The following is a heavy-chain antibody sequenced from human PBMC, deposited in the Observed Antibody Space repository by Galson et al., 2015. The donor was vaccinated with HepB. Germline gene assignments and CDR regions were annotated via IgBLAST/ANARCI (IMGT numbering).Heavy chain of an antibody. J-gene: IGHJ5*02. D-gene: IGHD3-10*01. Sequence: TFRIYGMSWVRQAPGKGLEWVSGIDGSGDRTEYADSVQGRFIVSRDNSKNTLYLQISGLRVEDTAKYYCVKDVGRDLFGPGAWGQGTLVTVSS. CDR3: VKDVGRDLFGPGA. V-gene: IGHV3-23*01. CDR2: IDGSGDRT. CDR1: TFRIYG.